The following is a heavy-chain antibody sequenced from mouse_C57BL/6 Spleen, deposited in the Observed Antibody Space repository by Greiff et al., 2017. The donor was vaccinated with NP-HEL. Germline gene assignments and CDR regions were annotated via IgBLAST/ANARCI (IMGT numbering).Heavy chain of an antibody. J-gene: IGHJ2*01. CDR2: IHPNSGST. Sequence: VQLQHPGAELVKPGASVKLSCKASGYTFTSYWMHWVKQRPGHGLEWIGMIHPNSGSTNYNEKFKSKATLTVDKSSSTAYMQLSSLTSEDSAVYYCARTTGTRSFDYWGQGTTLTVSS. D-gene: IGHD4-1*01. CDR1: GYTFTSYW. CDR3: ARTTGTRSFDY. V-gene: IGHV1-64*01.